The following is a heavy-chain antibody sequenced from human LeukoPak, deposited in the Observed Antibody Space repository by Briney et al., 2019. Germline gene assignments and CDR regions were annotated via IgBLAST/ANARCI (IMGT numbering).Heavy chain of an antibody. V-gene: IGHV3-30*02. Sequence: GGSLRLSCAASGFIFSSYDMHWVRQAPGKGLERVAFIWYDGSDKFYADSVKGRFTISRDNSKNTLYLQMNSLRAEDTAVYYCWVVPAAIYPKAAFNDYYFDYWGQGTLVTVSS. CDR3: WVVPAAIYPKAAFNDYYFDY. D-gene: IGHD2-2*01. J-gene: IGHJ4*02. CDR2: IWYDGSDK. CDR1: GFIFSSYD.